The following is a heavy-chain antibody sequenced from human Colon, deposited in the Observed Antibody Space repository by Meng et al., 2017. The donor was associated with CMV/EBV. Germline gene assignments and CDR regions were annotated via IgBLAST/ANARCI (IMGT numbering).Heavy chain of an antibody. CDR2: TCYRSKWYY. CDR3: AREVAGRKDY. Sequence: HPQQSVPGLVRPSQTLSGDSVSSNSVAWNLIMQSPSRGLEWLGTTCYRSKWYYDYPLSVKSRITINPDTSKNQFSLQLNSVTPEDTAVYYCAREVAGRKDYWGQGTLVTVSS. V-gene: IGHV6-1*01. D-gene: IGHD6-19*01. CDR1: GDSVSSNSVA. J-gene: IGHJ4*02.